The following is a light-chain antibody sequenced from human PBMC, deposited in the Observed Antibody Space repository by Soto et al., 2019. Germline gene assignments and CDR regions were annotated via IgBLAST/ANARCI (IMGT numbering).Light chain of an antibody. V-gene: IGKV1-9*01. CDR3: QQLSSSPLT. CDR2: ATS. CDR1: QDISSY. J-gene: IGKJ4*01. Sequence: IQLTQSPSSPSASVGDRVTVTCRASQDISSYLAWYQQKPGKAPKLLIYATSTLQSGVPSRFSGSGSGTDLARTISSLQPEDFATYYCQQLSSSPLTFGGGTKVEIK.